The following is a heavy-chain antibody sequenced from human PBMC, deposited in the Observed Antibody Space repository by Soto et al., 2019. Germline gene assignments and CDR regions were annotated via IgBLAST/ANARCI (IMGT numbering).Heavy chain of an antibody. CDR2: IYHSGST. CDR1: GGSISSGGYS. D-gene: IGHD6-6*01. V-gene: IGHV4-30-2*01. Sequence: SETLSLTCAVSGGSISSGGYSWSWIRQPPGKGLEWIGYIYHSGSTYYNPSPKSRVTISVDRSKNQFSLKLSSVTAADTAVYYCARVGGEYSSSFDYWGQGTLVTVSS. J-gene: IGHJ4*02. CDR3: ARVGGEYSSSFDY.